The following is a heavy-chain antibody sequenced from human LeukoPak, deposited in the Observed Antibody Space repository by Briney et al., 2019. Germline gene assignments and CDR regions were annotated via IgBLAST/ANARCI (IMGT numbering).Heavy chain of an antibody. V-gene: IGHV3-7*02. Sequence: GGSLRLSCAASGFTFSSYWMTWARQAPGKGLEWVANINEHGSLKYYVDSVKGRFTISRDNTKNSLFLQMDSLRAEDTAVYYCARVGKSGWDFDHWGQGTLVTVSS. J-gene: IGHJ4*02. CDR1: GFTFSSYW. CDR3: ARVGKSGWDFDH. CDR2: INEHGSLK. D-gene: IGHD6-19*01.